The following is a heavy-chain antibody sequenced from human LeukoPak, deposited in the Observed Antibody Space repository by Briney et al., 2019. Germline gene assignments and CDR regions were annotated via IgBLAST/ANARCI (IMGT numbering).Heavy chain of an antibody. D-gene: IGHD2/OR15-2a*01. J-gene: IGHJ3*02. CDR2: IKQDGSEK. CDR3: ARWFVTKAFDI. CDR1: GFTFSSYA. V-gene: IGHV3-7*03. Sequence: GGSLRLSCAASGFTFSSYAMNWVRQAPGKGLEWVANIKQDGSEKYYVDSVKGRFTISRDNAKNSLYLQMNSLRAEDTAVYYCARWFVTKAFDIWGQGTMVTVSS.